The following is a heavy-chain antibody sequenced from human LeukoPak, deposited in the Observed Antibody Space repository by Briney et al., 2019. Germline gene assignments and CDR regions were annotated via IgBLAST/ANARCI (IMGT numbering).Heavy chain of an antibody. Sequence: PSETLSLACAVYGGSFIDYYWSWIRQPPGKGLEWIGEINHSGSTNYNPSLNSRVTISVDTSKNQFSLRLSSVTAADTAVYYCARGVGDSYYYYMDVWGKGTTVTLSS. V-gene: IGHV4-34*01. CDR1: GGSFIDYY. CDR3: ARGVGDSYYYYMDV. J-gene: IGHJ6*03. CDR2: INHSGST. D-gene: IGHD5-12*01.